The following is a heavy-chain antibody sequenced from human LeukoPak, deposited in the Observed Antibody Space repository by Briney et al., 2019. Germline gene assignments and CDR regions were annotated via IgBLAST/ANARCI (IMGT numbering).Heavy chain of an antibody. Sequence: GSSLRLSCAASGFTFSSYGMHWVRQAPGKGLEWVAVISYDGSNKYYADSVKGRFTISRDNSKNTLYLQMNSLRAEDTAVYYCAKDHRYCSSTSCYPYYYYYYGMDVWGQGTTVTVSS. V-gene: IGHV3-30*18. CDR2: ISYDGSNK. J-gene: IGHJ6*02. CDR1: GFTFSSYG. CDR3: AKDHRYCSSTSCYPYYYYYYGMDV. D-gene: IGHD2-2*01.